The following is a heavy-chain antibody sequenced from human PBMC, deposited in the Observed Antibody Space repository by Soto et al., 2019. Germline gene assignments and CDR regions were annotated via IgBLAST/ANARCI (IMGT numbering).Heavy chain of an antibody. D-gene: IGHD3-10*01. V-gene: IGHV4-4*07. CDR1: GGSMSGYH. J-gene: IGHJ4*02. CDR2: VHSTGST. Sequence: QVELQESGPRLVRPSETLYLTCTVSGGSMSGYHWSWVRQPAGKGLEWIGRVHSTGSTDYNPSVESRITVPLDTSKKQFSLKLRSVTAADTALYFCARDSVSLTLFDYWGQGILVTVSS. CDR3: ARDSVSLTLFDY.